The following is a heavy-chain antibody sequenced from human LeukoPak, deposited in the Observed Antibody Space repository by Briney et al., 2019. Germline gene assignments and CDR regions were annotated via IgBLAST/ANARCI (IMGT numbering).Heavy chain of an antibody. CDR3: AREDDSSGYYWDY. CDR1: GYTFISYG. D-gene: IGHD3-22*01. J-gene: IGHJ4*02. V-gene: IGHV1-18*01. Sequence: ASVKVSCKASGYTFISYGISWVRQAPGQGLEWMGWISVYNGNTNYAQKFQGRVTITADESTSTAYMELSSLRSEDTAVYYCAREDDSSGYYWDYWGQGTLVTVSS. CDR2: ISVYNGNT.